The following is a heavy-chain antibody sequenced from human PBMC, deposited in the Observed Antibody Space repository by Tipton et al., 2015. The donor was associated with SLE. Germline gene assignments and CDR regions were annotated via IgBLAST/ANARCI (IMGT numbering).Heavy chain of an antibody. J-gene: IGHJ4*02. CDR2: VHTSGST. V-gene: IGHV4-4*08. CDR1: GGSISSDY. D-gene: IGHD2-2*01. CDR3: ARGKTRVEY. Sequence: GLVKPSETLSLTCTVSGGSISSDYWNWIRQPPGKGLEWIGYVHTSGSTIYNSSLKSRVTISVDTSKKQVSLKLNSVTAADTAEYYCARGKTRVEYWGQGTLVTVSS.